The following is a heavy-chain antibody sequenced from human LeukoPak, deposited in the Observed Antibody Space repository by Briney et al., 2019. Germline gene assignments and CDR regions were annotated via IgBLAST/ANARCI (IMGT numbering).Heavy chain of an antibody. D-gene: IGHD3-10*01. CDR1: GFTFSSYA. V-gene: IGHV3-23*01. CDR2: ISGSGGST. Sequence: PGGSLRLSCAASGFTFSSYAMSWVRQAPGKGLEWVSAISGSGGSTYYADSVKGRFTISRDNSKNTLYLQMNSLRAEDTAVYYCAKDPEGSMVRGIPFDYWGQGTLVIVSS. J-gene: IGHJ4*02. CDR3: AKDPEGSMVRGIPFDY.